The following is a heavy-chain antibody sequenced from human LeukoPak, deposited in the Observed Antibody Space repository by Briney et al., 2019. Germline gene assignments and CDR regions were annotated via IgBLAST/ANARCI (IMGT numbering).Heavy chain of an antibody. Sequence: GGSLRLSCAASGFTFNNYVMSWVRQAPGKGLEWVSGISGSAPSTYYADSVKGRFTTSRDISKNSLYLQMNSLRPEDTAVYFCARDRHVPGLYYYYMDVWGKGTTVTVSS. CDR1: GFTFNNYV. CDR3: ARDRHVPGLYYYYMDV. CDR2: ISGSAPST. J-gene: IGHJ6*03. D-gene: IGHD6-6*01. V-gene: IGHV3-23*01.